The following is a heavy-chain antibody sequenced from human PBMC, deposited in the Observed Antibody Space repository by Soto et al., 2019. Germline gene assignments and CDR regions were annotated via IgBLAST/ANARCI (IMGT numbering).Heavy chain of an antibody. CDR3: TRVGVRYFDWLLDY. CDR2: IRSKAYGGTT. CDR1: GFTFGDYA. V-gene: IGHV3-49*03. J-gene: IGHJ4*02. D-gene: IGHD3-9*01. Sequence: PGGSLRLSCTASGFTFGDYAMSWFRQAPGKGLEWVGFIRSKAYGGTTEYAASVKGRFTISRDDSKSIAYLQMNSLKTEDTAVYYCTRVGVRYFDWLLDYWGQGTLVTVS.